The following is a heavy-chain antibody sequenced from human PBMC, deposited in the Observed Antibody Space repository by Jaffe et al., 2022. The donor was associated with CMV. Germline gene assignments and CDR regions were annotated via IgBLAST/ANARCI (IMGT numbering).Heavy chain of an antibody. CDR2: IIPIFGTA. Sequence: QVQLVQSGAEVKKPGSSVKVSCKASGGTFSSYAISWVRQAPGQGLEWMGGIIPIFGTANYAQKFQGRVTITADESTSTAYMELSSLRSEDTAVYYCARDGSVVYSSSWGGTYYFDYWGQGTLVTVSS. V-gene: IGHV1-69*01. J-gene: IGHJ4*02. CDR1: GGTFSSYA. D-gene: IGHD6-13*01. CDR3: ARDGSVVYSSSWGGTYYFDY.